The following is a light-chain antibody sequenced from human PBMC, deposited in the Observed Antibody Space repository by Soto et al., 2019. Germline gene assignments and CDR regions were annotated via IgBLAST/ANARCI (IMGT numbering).Light chain of an antibody. CDR1: SSDVGGYNY. Sequence: QSALTQPPSASGSPVQSVAISCTGTSSDVGGYNYVSWYQQYPGKAPKLMIYDVTKRPSGVPDRFSGSKSGNTASLTVSGLQAEDEADYYCSSYAGTHIVFGTGTKVTVL. CDR2: DVT. V-gene: IGLV2-8*01. CDR3: SSYAGTHIV. J-gene: IGLJ1*01.